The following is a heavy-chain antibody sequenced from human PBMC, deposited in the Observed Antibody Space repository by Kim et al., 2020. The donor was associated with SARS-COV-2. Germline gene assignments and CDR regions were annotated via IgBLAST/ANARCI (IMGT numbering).Heavy chain of an antibody. D-gene: IGHD6-13*01. V-gene: IGHV3-9*03. J-gene: IGHJ4*02. CDR2: ISWNSGII. CDR1: GFTFGDYA. CDR3: VKDKGYSSSWSTYFDY. Sequence: GGSLRLSCAASGFTFGDYAMHWVRQAPGQGLEWVSGISWNSGIIGYADSVKGRCTISRDNAKNSLYLQMNSLRAEDMALYYCVKDKGYSSSWSTYFDYWGQGTLVTVSS.